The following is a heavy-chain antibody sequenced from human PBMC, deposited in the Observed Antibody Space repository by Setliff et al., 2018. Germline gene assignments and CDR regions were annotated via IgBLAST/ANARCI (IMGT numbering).Heavy chain of an antibody. CDR1: GYTFSDYG. J-gene: IGHJ4*02. CDR3: SRLVRFCTRITCQRLSGDGY. CDR2: ISPYTGNA. D-gene: IGHD2-15*01. Sequence: ASVKVSCKASGYTFSDYGVSRVRQAPGQGLDWVGWISPYTGNAYYAPKFQGRVMMTTNTSTTTAYMELRSLRSDDTAIYYCSRLVRFCTRITCQRLSGDGYWGQGTLVTVSS. V-gene: IGHV1-18*01.